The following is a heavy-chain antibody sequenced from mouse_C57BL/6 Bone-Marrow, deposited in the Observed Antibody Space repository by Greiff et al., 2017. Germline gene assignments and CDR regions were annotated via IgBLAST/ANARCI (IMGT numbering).Heavy chain of an antibody. CDR3: ARGGNYGGYYFDY. J-gene: IGHJ2*01. CDR1: GYTFTTYP. Sequence: QVQLKESGAELVKPGASVKMSCKASGYTFTTYPIEWMKQNHGKSLEWIGNFHPYNDDTKYNEKFKGKATLTVEKSSSTVYLELSRSTSDDSAVXYCARGGNYGGYYFDYWGQGTTLTVSS. V-gene: IGHV1-47*01. D-gene: IGHD2-1*01. CDR2: FHPYNDDT.